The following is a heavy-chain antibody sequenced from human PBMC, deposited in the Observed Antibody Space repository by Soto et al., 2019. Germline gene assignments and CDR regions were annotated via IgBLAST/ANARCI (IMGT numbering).Heavy chain of an antibody. D-gene: IGHD3-22*01. Sequence: QVQLVQSGAEVKKPGSSVKVSCKASGGTFSSYAISWVRQAPGQGLEWMGGIIPIFGTADYAQKFQGRVTITAGESTSTDYMELSSLRSEDTAVYYCAVTMTNYYCYGMDVWGQGTTVTVSS. CDR1: GGTFSSYA. CDR2: IIPIFGTA. V-gene: IGHV1-69*12. CDR3: AVTMTNYYCYGMDV. J-gene: IGHJ6*02.